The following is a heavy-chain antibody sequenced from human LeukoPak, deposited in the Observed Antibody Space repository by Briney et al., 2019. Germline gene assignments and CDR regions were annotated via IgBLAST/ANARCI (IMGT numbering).Heavy chain of an antibody. D-gene: IGHD2-2*01. CDR3: ARHSGYCSSTSCHSYGMDV. V-gene: IGHV4-4*07. CDR1: GGSISSYY. CDR2: IYTSGST. J-gene: IGHJ6*02. Sequence: PSETLSLTCTVSGGSISSYYWSWIRQPAGKGLEWIGRIYTSGSTNYNPSLKSRVTISVDTSKNQFSLKLSSVTAADTAVYYCARHSGYCSSTSCHSYGMDVWGQGTTVTVSS.